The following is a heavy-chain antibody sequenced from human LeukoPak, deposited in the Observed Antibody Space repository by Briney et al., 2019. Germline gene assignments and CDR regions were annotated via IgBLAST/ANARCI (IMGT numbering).Heavy chain of an antibody. CDR2: IYWDDDK. CDR3: AHSYYDSSGYYYDAYDY. CDR1: GFSLSTRGVG. J-gene: IGHJ4*02. D-gene: IGHD3-22*01. V-gene: IGHV2-5*02. Sequence: SGPTLVNPTHTLTLTCTFSGFSLSTRGVGVGWIRQPPGKALEWLALIYWDDDKRYSPSLKSRLTITKDTSKNQVVLTMTNMDPVDTATYYCAHSYYDSSGYYYDAYDYWGQGTLVTVSS.